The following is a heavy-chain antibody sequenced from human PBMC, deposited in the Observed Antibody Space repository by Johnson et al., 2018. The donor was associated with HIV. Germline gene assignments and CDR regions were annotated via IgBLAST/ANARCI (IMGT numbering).Heavy chain of an antibody. D-gene: IGHD6-19*01. CDR1: GLSFSSYG. CDR2: IWYDGSNK. J-gene: IGHJ3*02. CDR3: AILLGQWVVFFDI. Sequence: QVQLVESGGGLVKPGGSLRLSCAVYGLSFSSYGMHWVRQAPGKGLEWVELIWYDGSNKYYADYVKVTFTISRDNSKNTLYMQMNSLRVEDTAVYYCAILLGQWVVFFDIWGQGTMVTVSS. V-gene: IGHV3-33*08.